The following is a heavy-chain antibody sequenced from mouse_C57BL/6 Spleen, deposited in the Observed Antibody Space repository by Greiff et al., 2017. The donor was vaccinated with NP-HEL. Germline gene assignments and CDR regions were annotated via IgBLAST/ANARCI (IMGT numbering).Heavy chain of an antibody. D-gene: IGHD2-1*01. J-gene: IGHJ2*01. CDR2: IDPSNGYT. CDR1: GYTFTSYW. Sequence: VQLQQPGAELVKPGASVKLSCKASGYTFTSYWMPWVKQRPGQGLEWIGEIDPSNGYTNYNQKFKGKATLTVDKSSSTAYMQLSSLTSEDSAVFYCSIRVYDNYDVDYWGQGTTLTVSS. V-gene: IGHV1-69*02. CDR3: SIRVYDNYDVDY.